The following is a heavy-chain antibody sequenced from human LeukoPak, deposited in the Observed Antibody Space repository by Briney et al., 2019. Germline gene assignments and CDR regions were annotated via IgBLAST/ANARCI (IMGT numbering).Heavy chain of an antibody. Sequence: SETLSLTCSVSDDSITMYYWTWIRQPPGKGLEWIGYVDHTGSTNFNPSLNGRVSISRDTTKNLFSLRLRSVTAADTAVYYCAKMAYSGHDKGLGYNWFDPWGQGTLVTVSS. CDR2: VDHTGST. J-gene: IGHJ5*02. V-gene: IGHV4-59*01. CDR3: AKMAYSGHDKGLGYNWFDP. CDR1: DDSITMYY. D-gene: IGHD1-26*01.